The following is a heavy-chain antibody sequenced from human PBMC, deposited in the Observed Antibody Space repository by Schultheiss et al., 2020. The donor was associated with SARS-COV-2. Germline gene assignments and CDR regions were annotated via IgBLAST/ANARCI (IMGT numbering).Heavy chain of an antibody. V-gene: IGHV4-39*07. J-gene: IGHJ6*02. CDR1: GGSISSGGYY. Sequence: SQTLSLTCTVSGGSISSGGYYWSWIRQPPGKGLEWIGEINHSGSTNYNPSLKSRVTISVDTSKNQFSLKLSSVTAADTAVYYCASYIVATIAGLDYYYYGMDVWGQGTTVTVSS. CDR3: ASYIVATIAGLDYYYYGMDV. D-gene: IGHD5-12*01. CDR2: INHSGST.